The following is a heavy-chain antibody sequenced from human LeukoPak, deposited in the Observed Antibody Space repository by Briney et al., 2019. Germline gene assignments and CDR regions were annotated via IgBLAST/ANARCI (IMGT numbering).Heavy chain of an antibody. CDR1: GGSISSSSYY. D-gene: IGHD6-13*01. CDR2: IYYSGST. V-gene: IGHV4-39*01. J-gene: IGHJ3*02. CDR3: ATLYSSSWYSAFDI. Sequence: SETLSLTCTVSGGSISSSSYYWGWIREPPGKGLEWIGSIYYSGSTYYNPSLKSRVTISVDTSKNQFSLKLSSVTAADTAVYYCATLYSSSWYSAFDIWGQGTMVTVSS.